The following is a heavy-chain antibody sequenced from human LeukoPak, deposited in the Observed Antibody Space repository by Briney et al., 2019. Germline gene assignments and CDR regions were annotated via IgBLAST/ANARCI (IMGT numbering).Heavy chain of an antibody. J-gene: IGHJ6*03. V-gene: IGHV3-23*01. CDR2: ISGSGGST. CDR1: GFTFSSYA. CDR3: AKTASLYYYYMDV. D-gene: IGHD2-2*01. Sequence: AGGSLRLSCAASGFTFSSYAMNWVRQAPGRGLEWVSAISGSGGSTYYADSVKGRFTISRDNSKNTLYLQMNSLRAEDTAVYYCAKTASLYYYYMDVWGKGTTVTVSS.